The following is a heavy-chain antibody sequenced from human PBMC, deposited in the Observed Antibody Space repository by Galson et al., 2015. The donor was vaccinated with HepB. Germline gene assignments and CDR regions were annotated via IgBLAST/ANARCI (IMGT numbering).Heavy chain of an antibody. CDR2: INHSGST. J-gene: IGHJ4*02. D-gene: IGHD3-10*01. CDR1: GYSISSGYY. V-gene: IGHV4-38-2*02. CDR3: ARWCRYYGSGSYPAPFFDY. Sequence: LSLTCTVSGYSISSGYYWGWIRQPPGKGLEWIGEINHSGSTNYNPSLKSRVTISVDTSKNQFSLKLSSVTAADTAVYYCARWCRYYGSGSYPAPFFDYWGQGTLVTVSS.